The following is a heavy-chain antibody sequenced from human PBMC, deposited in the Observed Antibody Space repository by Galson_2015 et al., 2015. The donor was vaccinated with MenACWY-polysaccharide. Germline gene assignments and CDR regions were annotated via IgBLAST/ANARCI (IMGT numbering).Heavy chain of an antibody. CDR3: ANLDYYGSGSYPPPLGS. D-gene: IGHD3-10*01. J-gene: IGHJ5*02. CDR2: INSDGSTT. Sequence: SLRLSCAASGFAYSTYWMHWVRQSPGRGLVWVSHINSDGSTTYYADSVKGRFTISRDNSKYTVYLQLNSLRAEDTAVYYCANLDYYGSGSYPPPLGSWGQGTLVTVSS. CDR1: GFAYSTYW. V-gene: IGHV3-74*01.